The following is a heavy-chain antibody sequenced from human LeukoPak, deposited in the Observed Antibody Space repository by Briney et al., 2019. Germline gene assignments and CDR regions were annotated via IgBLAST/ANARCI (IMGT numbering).Heavy chain of an antibody. J-gene: IGHJ4*02. V-gene: IGHV4-31*03. CDR3: ARLRRTQGALLDY. Sequence: SQTLSLTCTVSGGSISSGGYYWSWIRQHPGKGLEWIGYIYYSGSTYYNPSLKSRVTISVDTSKNQFSLKLSSVTAADTAVYYCARLRRTQGALLDYWGQGTLVPSPQ. CDR1: GGSISSGGYY. CDR2: IYYSGST. D-gene: IGHD3-10*01.